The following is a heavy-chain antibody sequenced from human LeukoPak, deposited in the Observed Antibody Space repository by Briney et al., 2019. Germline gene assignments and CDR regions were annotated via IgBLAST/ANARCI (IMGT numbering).Heavy chain of an antibody. J-gene: IGHJ4*02. V-gene: IGHV4-34*01. CDR2: INHSGST. D-gene: IGHD6-13*01. CDR3: ARWYSSSWYYFDY. CDR1: GGSFSGYY. Sequence: SETLSLTCAVYGGSFSGYYWSWTRQPPGKGLEWIGEINHSGSTNYNPSLKSRVTISVDTSKNQFSLKLSSVTAADTAVYYCARWYSSSWYYFDYWGQGTLVTVSS.